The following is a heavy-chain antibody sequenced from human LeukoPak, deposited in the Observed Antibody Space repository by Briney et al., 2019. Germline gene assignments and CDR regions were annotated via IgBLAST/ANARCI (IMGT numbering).Heavy chain of an antibody. Sequence: GGSLRLSCAASGFTFSSYSMNWVRQAPGKGLEWVSSISSSSSYIYYADSVKGRFTISRHNAKNSLYLQMNSLRAEDTAVYYCARSLPNYYDSGGSHAFDIWGQGTMVTVSS. V-gene: IGHV3-21*01. CDR1: GFTFSSYS. CDR3: ARSLPNYYDSGGSHAFDI. J-gene: IGHJ3*02. CDR2: ISSSSSYI. D-gene: IGHD3-22*01.